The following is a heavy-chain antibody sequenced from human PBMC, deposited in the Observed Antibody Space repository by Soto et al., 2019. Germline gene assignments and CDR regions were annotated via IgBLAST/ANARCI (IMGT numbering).Heavy chain of an antibody. J-gene: IGHJ4*02. D-gene: IGHD2-8*01. CDR1: GFSFSIFG. V-gene: IGHV3-33*01. CDR2: IWYDGSNK. CDR3: ARDDKDEYGADRGGFGC. Sequence: QVHLVESGGGVVQPGTSLRLSCAASGFSFSIFGMHWVRQAPGNGLEWVAGIWYDGSNKYYADSVKGRFSISRDNSKNTLYLQMNSLRAEDTAVYYCARDDKDEYGADRGGFGCWGQGTLVTVSS.